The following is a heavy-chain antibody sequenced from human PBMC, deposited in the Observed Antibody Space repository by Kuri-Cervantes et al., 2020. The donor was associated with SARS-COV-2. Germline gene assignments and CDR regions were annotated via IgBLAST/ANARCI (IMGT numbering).Heavy chain of an antibody. CDR2: ISSSGSTI. CDR3: ARDLHSSGWTRFGY. J-gene: IGHJ4*02. Sequence: LSLTCAASGFTFSDYYMNWIRQAPGKGLEWVSYISSSGSTIYYADSVKGRFTISRDNAKNSLYLQMYSLRAEDTAVYYCARDLHSSGWTRFGYWGQGTLVTVSS. CDR1: GFTFSDYY. D-gene: IGHD6-19*01. V-gene: IGHV3-11*04.